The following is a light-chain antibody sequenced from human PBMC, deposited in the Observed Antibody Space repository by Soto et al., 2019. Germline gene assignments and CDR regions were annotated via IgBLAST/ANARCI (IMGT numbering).Light chain of an antibody. V-gene: IGKV1-27*01. J-gene: IGKJ1*01. CDR3: QAFNSAPRT. CDR1: QGIREY. Sequence: QMTQSPSSLSASLGDRVTITCRAIQGIREYVAWYQQKPGKVPKLLIYGASTLQSGVPTRFSGSCSGTYFTLTISSLPPEDLGTSYCQAFNSAPRTFGQGTKVDIK. CDR2: GAS.